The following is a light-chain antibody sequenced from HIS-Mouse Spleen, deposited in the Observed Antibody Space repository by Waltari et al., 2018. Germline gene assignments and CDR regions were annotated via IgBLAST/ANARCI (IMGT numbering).Light chain of an antibody. CDR2: YKSDSDK. J-gene: IGLJ2*01. V-gene: IGLV5-45*03. Sequence: QAVLTQPSSLSASPGASASLTCPLRSGINVGTYRISWYQQKPGSPPQYLLRYKSDSDKQQGSGVPSRFSGSKDASANAGILLISGLQSEDEADYYCMIWHSSAVVFGGGTKLTVL. CDR1: SGINVGTYR. CDR3: MIWHSSAVV.